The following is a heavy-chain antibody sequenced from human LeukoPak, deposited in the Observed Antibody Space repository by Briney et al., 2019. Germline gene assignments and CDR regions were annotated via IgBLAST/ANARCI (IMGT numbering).Heavy chain of an antibody. CDR3: ARERYSYGAEYLQH. D-gene: IGHD5-18*01. Sequence: GGSLRLSCAASGFTFSSYWMHWVRQAPGKGLVWVSRINSDGSSTSYADSVKGRFTISRDNAKNTLYLQMNSLRAEDTAVYYCARERYSYGAEYLQHWGQGTLVTVSS. J-gene: IGHJ1*01. V-gene: IGHV3-74*01. CDR1: GFTFSSYW. CDR2: INSDGSST.